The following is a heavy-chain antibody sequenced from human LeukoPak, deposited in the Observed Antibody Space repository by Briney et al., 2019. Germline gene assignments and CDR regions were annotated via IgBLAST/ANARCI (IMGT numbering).Heavy chain of an antibody. V-gene: IGHV3-72*01. Sequence: GGSLRLSCAASGFTFSDYYMDWVRQAPGMGLEWVGRIRNKANSYTTEYAASVSGRFTISRDDSKDSLYLQMNSLKTEDTAVYYCARESKLGAAPTGGYYYYGMDVWGQGTTVTVSS. CDR2: IRNKANSYTT. CDR1: GFTFSDYY. D-gene: IGHD2-15*01. CDR3: ARESKLGAAPTGGYYYYGMDV. J-gene: IGHJ6*02.